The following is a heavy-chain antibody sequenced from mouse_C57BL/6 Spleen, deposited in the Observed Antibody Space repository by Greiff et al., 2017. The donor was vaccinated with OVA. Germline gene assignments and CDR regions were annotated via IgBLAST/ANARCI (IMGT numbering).Heavy chain of an antibody. CDR3: ARRTMITDFDV. Sequence: QVQLQQPGAELVKPGASVKLSCKASGYTFTSYWMQWVKQRPGQGLEWIGEIDPSDSYTNYNQKFKGKATLTVDTSSSTAYMQLSSLTSEESAVYYCARRTMITDFDVWGTGTTVTVSS. CDR2: IDPSDSYT. CDR1: GYTFTSYW. J-gene: IGHJ1*03. V-gene: IGHV1-50*01. D-gene: IGHD2-4*01.